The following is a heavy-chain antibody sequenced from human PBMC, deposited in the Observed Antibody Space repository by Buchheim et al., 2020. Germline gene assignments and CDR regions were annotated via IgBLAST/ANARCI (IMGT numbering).Heavy chain of an antibody. CDR3: AKTGAQGYLEY. CDR2: IYQSGTT. CDR1: GASISSRNW. D-gene: IGHD6-13*01. V-gene: IGHV4-4*02. Sequence: QVQLQESGPGLVKPSGTLSLTCSVSGASISSRNWWTWVRQSPGQGLEWIGEIYQSGTTNYNPSLKSRVTISMDKSKTQFSLKVNSVTAADTAVFYCAKTGAQGYLEYWGQG. J-gene: IGHJ4*02.